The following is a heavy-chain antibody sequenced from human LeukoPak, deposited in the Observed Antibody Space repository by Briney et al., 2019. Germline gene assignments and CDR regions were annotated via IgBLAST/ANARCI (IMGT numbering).Heavy chain of an antibody. Sequence: PGGSLRLSCAASGFTFSSYAMHWVRQAPGKGLEHVSTIHDDGGSTFYADSVKGRFTISRDNSKNTLYLQMGSLRTDDVGVYYCSRAWSGYYGGPDYWGQGTLVTVSS. J-gene: IGHJ4*02. CDR2: IHDDGGST. CDR3: SRAWSGYYGGPDY. V-gene: IGHV3-64*02. CDR1: GFTFSSYA. D-gene: IGHD4-23*01.